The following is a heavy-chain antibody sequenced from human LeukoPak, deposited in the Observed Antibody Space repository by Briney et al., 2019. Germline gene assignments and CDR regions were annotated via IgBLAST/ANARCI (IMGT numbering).Heavy chain of an antibody. J-gene: IGHJ4*02. CDR2: ISDGGGST. D-gene: IGHD3-10*01. V-gene: IGHV3-23*01. CDR3: AKEGHYGSGSYYNPFDY. CDR1: GFTFSSYA. Sequence: GGSLRLSCAASGFTFSSYAMNWVRQAPGKGLEWVSAISDGGGSTYYADSVKGRFTISRDNSKNTLYLQMNSLRAEDTAVYYCAKEGHYGSGSYYNPFDYWGQGTLVTVSS.